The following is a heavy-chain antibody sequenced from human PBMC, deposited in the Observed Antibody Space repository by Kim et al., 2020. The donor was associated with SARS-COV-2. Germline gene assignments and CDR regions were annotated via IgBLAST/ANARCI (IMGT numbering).Heavy chain of an antibody. CDR1: GFTFNIYA. D-gene: IGHD2-15*01. CDR3: AKKSLSSSDGRPGPFDL. V-gene: IGHV3-23*01. J-gene: IGHJ3*01. CDR2: ITGSGAST. Sequence: GGSLRLSCAASGFTFNIYAMNWVRQAPGKGLEWVSTITGSGASTYKADSVKGRFTISRDNSKNTLFLQMNSLRVEDTAVYYCAKKSLSSSDGRPGPFDLWGQGTSVIVSS.